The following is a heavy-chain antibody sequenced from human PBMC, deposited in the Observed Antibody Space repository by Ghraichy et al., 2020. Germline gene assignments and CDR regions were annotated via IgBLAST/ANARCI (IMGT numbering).Heavy chain of an antibody. CDR2: ISGSADTT. D-gene: IGHD4-23*01. CDR1: GFTFNNYA. Sequence: GGSLRLSCAASGFTFNNYAMSWVRQAPGKGLEWVSAISGSADTTYYANSVRGRFTISRDNSKNSVYLQMNSLRAEDTAVYYCAWHSRWSGFDCWGQGTLVTVSS. CDR3: AWHSRWSGFDC. V-gene: IGHV3-23*01. J-gene: IGHJ4*02.